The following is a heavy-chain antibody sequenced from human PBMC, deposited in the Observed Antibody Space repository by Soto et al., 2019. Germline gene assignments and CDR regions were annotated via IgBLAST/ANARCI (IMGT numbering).Heavy chain of an antibody. CDR3: ARGVQYCSGGSCYSPLDI. Sequence: QVQLVQSGAEVKKPGSSVKVSCKASGGTFSSYTISWVRQAPGQGLEWMGRIIPILGIANYAQKFQGRVTITADKSTSTASMELSSLRSEDTAVYYCARGVQYCSGGSCYSPLDIWGQGTLVTVSS. CDR2: IIPILGIA. CDR1: GGTFSSYT. D-gene: IGHD2-15*01. J-gene: IGHJ1*01. V-gene: IGHV1-69*02.